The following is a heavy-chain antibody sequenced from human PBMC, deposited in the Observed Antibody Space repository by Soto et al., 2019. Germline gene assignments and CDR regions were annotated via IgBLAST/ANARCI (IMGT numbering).Heavy chain of an antibody. Sequence: QVQVVQSRAEVKKPGASVKVSCKTSGYTFTDYDINWVRQATGQGLEWMGWVSPDHGNAGYEPQYQGIVTITSYTSISTVYMELSILRSDDTSVYFCEVTTVYWGHVTMVTVSS. CDR3: EVTTVY. V-gene: IGHV1-8*01. D-gene: IGHD2-21*02. CDR1: GYTFTDYD. CDR2: VSPDHGNA. J-gene: IGHJ4*01.